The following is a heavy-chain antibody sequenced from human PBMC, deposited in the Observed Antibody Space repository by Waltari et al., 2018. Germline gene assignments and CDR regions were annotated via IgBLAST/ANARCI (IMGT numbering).Heavy chain of an antibody. D-gene: IGHD2-15*01. J-gene: IGHJ3*02. CDR2: IIPIFGTA. CDR3: ARDRDGSGRGDAFDI. V-gene: IGHV1-69*12. CDR1: GGPFSSYA. Sequence: QVQLVQSGAEGKKPGSSVKVSGKASGGPFSSYAISWVRPAPGQGLEWMGGIIPIFGTANYAQKFQGRVTITADESTSTAYMELSSLRSEDTAVYYCARDRDGSGRGDAFDIWGQGTMVTVSS.